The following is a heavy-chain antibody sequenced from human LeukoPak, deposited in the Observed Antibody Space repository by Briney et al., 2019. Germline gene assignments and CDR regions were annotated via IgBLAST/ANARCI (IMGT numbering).Heavy chain of an antibody. CDR3: AELGITMIGGV. CDR1: EFTFSNYL. J-gene: IGHJ6*04. D-gene: IGHD3-10*02. Sequence: PGGSLRLSCAASEFTFSNYLMHWVRQAPGKGLERVAVISYDGSNKYYADSVKGRFTISRDNSKNTLYLQMNSLRAEDTAVYYCAELGITMIGGVWGKGTTVTISS. V-gene: IGHV3-30*04. CDR2: ISYDGSNK.